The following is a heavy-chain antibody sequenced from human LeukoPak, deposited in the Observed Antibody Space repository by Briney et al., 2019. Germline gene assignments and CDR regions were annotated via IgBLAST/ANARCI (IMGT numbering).Heavy chain of an antibody. CDR2: IYDTGGT. Sequence: KPSETLSLTCTVSGGSISGYYWSWIRQTPGKGLEWIAYIYDTGGTRYNPSLKSRVTISVDPSKRELSLQLNSVTAADTAVYYCARGNSSGWYGGFDHWGRGTLVTVSS. CDR3: ARGNSSGWYGGFDH. D-gene: IGHD6-19*01. J-gene: IGHJ4*02. V-gene: IGHV4-59*01. CDR1: GGSISGYY.